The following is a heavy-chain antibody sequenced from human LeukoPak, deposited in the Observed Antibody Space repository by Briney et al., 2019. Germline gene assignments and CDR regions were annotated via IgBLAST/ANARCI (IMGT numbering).Heavy chain of an antibody. Sequence: GGSLRLSCAASGFTFSSYAMSWVRQAPVKGLEWVSAISGSGGSTYYADSVKGRFTISRDNSKNTLYLQMNSLRAEDTAVYYCALITMVRGVDYWGQGTLVTVSS. CDR3: ALITMVRGVDY. V-gene: IGHV3-23*01. J-gene: IGHJ4*02. CDR2: ISGSGGST. CDR1: GFTFSSYA. D-gene: IGHD3-10*01.